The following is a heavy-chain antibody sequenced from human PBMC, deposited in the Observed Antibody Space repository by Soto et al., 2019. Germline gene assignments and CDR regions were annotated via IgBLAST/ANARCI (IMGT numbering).Heavy chain of an antibody. D-gene: IGHD2-15*01. Sequence: SETLSLTCTVSGGSISSYYWSWIRQPPGKGLEWIGYIYYSGSTNYNPSLKSRVTISVDTSKNQFSLKLSSVTAADTAVYFCASSQGGYCRGGSCYWFDYWGQGTLVTVSS. V-gene: IGHV4-59*08. CDR1: GGSISSYY. CDR3: ASSQGGYCRGGSCYWFDY. J-gene: IGHJ4*02. CDR2: IYYSGST.